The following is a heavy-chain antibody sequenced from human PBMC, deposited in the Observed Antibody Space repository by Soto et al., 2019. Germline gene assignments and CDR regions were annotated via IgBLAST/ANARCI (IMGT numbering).Heavy chain of an antibody. CDR2: ISGSGGST. Sequence: EVQLLESGGGLVQPGGSLRLSCAASGFTFSSYAMSWVRQAPGKGVEWVSAISGSGGSTYYADSVNGRSTISGDNCENTLYLQMNSLRAEDTAVYYCAKAGLWPGYCSGISCYGRSDYWGQGTLVSV. CDR1: GFTFSSYA. D-gene: IGHD2-2*01. CDR3: AKAGLWPGYCSGISCYGRSDY. J-gene: IGHJ4*02. V-gene: IGHV3-23*01.